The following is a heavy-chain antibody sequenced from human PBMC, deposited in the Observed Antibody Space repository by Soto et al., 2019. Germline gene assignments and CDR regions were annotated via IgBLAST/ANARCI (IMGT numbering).Heavy chain of an antibody. CDR2: ISYDGTNK. Sequence: PGGSLRLSCAASGFMFSAYAMLWVRQAPGKGLEWVAAISYDGTNKYYADSIKGRFTISRDNSANTLFLQVNSLRREDTAMYYCTTWLTAHYDYWGRGTQVTVS. J-gene: IGHJ4*01. CDR3: TTWLTAHYDY. CDR1: GFMFSAYA. V-gene: IGHV3-30*04. D-gene: IGHD2-21*02.